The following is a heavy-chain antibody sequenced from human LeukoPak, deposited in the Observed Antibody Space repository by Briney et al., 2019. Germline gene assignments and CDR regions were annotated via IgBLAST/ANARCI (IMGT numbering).Heavy chain of an antibody. Sequence: ASVKVSCKASGYTFTGYYMHWVRQAPGQGLEWMGRINPNSGGTNYAQKFQGRVTMTRDTSISTAYMELSRLRSDDTAVYYCARGKIPRRYSYGNLPGYWGQGTLVTVSS. V-gene: IGHV1-2*06. CDR3: ARGKIPRRYSYGNLPGY. CDR1: GYTFTGYY. CDR2: INPNSGGT. J-gene: IGHJ4*02. D-gene: IGHD5-18*01.